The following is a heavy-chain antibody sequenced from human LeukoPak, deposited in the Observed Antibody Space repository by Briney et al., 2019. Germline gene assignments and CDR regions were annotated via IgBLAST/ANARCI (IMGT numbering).Heavy chain of an antibody. D-gene: IGHD5-12*01. CDR3: ARGSYTGFDLYFDY. CDR1: GFSFSTQE. V-gene: IGHV3-48*03. J-gene: IGHJ4*02. CDR2: ISSNSRTI. Sequence: GGSLRLSCATSGFSFSTQEMTWVRQAPGKGLEWVSYISSNSRTIYYADSVKGRFTISRDNTRNSVFLQLNGLRVEDTGLYYCARGSYTGFDLYFDYWGQGTLVTVSS.